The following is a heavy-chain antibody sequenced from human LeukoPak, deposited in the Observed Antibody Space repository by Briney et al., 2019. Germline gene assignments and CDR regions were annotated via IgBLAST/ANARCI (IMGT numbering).Heavy chain of an antibody. Sequence: ESGPTLVKPTQTLTLTCTFSWFSLSTREVGVGWIRQPPGKALEWLALIYWNDDKLYSPSLKSRLTITKDTSKNQVVLTMTNMDPVDTATYYCARRLKKSSPAYSWFDPWGQGTLVTVSS. CDR2: IYWNDDK. V-gene: IGHV2-5*01. CDR3: ARRLKKSSPAYSWFDP. CDR1: WFSLSTREVG. J-gene: IGHJ5*02.